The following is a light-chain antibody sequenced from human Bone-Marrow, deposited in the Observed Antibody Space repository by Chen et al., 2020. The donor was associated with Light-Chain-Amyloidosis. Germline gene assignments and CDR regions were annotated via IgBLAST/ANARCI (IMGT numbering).Light chain of an antibody. Sequence: SYELTQPPSVSVSPGQTARITGSGDDLPTKYAYWYQQKPGQAPGLVIHRATERPSGISERFSGSSSGTTATLTISGVQAEDEADYHCQSADSSGTYEVIFGGGTKLTVL. V-gene: IGLV3-25*03. J-gene: IGLJ2*01. CDR2: RAT. CDR1: DLPTKY. CDR3: QSADSSGTYEVI.